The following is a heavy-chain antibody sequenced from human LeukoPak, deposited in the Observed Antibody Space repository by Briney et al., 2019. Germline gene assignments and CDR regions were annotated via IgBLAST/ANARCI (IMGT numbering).Heavy chain of an antibody. CDR1: GGSISSYY. D-gene: IGHD3-22*01. Sequence: SETLSLTCTVSGGSISSYYWSWIRQPAGKGLEWIGRIYTSGSTNYNPSLKSRVTISVDTSKNQFSLKLSSVTAADAAMYYCARHSERSGYWNYWGQGTLVTVSS. J-gene: IGHJ4*02. CDR3: ARHSERSGYWNY. CDR2: IYTSGST. V-gene: IGHV4-4*07.